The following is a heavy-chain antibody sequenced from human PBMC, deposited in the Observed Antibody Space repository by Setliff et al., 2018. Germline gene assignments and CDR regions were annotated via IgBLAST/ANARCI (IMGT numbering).Heavy chain of an antibody. CDR2: IYHSGST. J-gene: IGHJ6*01. CDR3: ARDRQYCSSPTCYSSYFYYYGMDV. V-gene: IGHV4-34*01. CDR1: GQSFSDYY. Sequence: PSETLSLTCAIYGQSFSDYYWSWVRQPPGKGLEWIGEIYHSGSTNYNPSLKSRVTISVDTSKNQFSLKLSSVTAADTAVYYCARDRQYCSSPTCYSSYFYYYGMDVW. D-gene: IGHD2-2*02.